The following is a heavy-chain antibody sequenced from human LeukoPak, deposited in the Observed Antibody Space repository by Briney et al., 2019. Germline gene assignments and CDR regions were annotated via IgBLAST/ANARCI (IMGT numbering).Heavy chain of an antibody. D-gene: IGHD3-10*01. Sequence: GGSLRLSCAASGFTFSNAWMSWVRQAPWKGLEWVGRIKSKTDGGTTDYAAPVKGRFTISRDDSKNTLYLQMNSLKTEDTAVYYCTTHYGSGSYYFDYWGQGTLVTVSS. CDR2: IKSKTDGGTT. CDR3: TTHYGSGSYYFDY. CDR1: GFTFSNAW. J-gene: IGHJ4*02. V-gene: IGHV3-15*01.